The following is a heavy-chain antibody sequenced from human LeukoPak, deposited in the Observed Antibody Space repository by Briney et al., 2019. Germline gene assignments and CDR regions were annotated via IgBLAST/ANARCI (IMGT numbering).Heavy chain of an antibody. CDR3: ARLDCSSTSCPYYYYYMDV. CDR1: GGTFSSYA. V-gene: IGHV1-69*01. D-gene: IGHD2-2*01. CDR2: IIPIFGTA. J-gene: IGHJ6*03. Sequence: VASVKVSCKASGGTFSSYAISWVRQAPGQGLEWMGGIIPIFGTANYAQKFQGRVTITADESTSTAYMELSSLRSEDTAVYYCARLDCSSTSCPYYYYYMDVWGKGTTVTVSS.